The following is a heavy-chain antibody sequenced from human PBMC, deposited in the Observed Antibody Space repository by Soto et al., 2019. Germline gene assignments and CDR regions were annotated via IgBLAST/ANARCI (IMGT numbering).Heavy chain of an antibody. Sequence: SVKVSCKASGGTFSSYAISWVRQAPGQGLEWMGGIIPSFGTANYAQKFQGRVTITADESTSTAYMELSSLRSEDTAVYYCARDQEETRQNYYYYYGMDVWGQGTTVTVSS. CDR3: ARDQEETRQNYYYYYGMDV. CDR2: IIPSFGTA. V-gene: IGHV1-69*13. J-gene: IGHJ6*02. CDR1: GGTFSSYA.